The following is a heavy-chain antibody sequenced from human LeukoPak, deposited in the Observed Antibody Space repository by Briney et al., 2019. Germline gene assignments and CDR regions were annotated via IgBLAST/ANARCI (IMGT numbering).Heavy chain of an antibody. V-gene: IGHV3-21*01. J-gene: IGHJ6*03. CDR2: ITSSGTYI. D-gene: IGHD3-22*01. CDR1: GFTFNNYN. CDR3: ARDPYSGNYGSYYYYYMDV. Sequence: GGSLRLSYAASGFTFNNYNMNWVRQAPGKALEWVSSITSSGTYIFYADSVKGRFTISRDNAKNSLYLQINSLGPEDTAVYFCARDPYSGNYGSYYYYYMDVWGKGTTVTVSS.